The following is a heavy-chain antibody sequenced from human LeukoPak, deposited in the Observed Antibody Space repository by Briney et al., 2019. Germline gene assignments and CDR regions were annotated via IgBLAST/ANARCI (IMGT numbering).Heavy chain of an antibody. Sequence: RGSLRLSCAASGFTFSSYWMSWVRQAPGKGLEWVANIKQDGSEKYYVDSVKGRFTISRDNAKNSLYLQMNSLRAEDTAVYYCARDIIVGAPGRWGQGTLVTVSS. J-gene: IGHJ4*02. CDR3: ARDIIVGAPGR. V-gene: IGHV3-7*01. CDR2: IKQDGSEK. CDR1: GFTFSSYW. D-gene: IGHD1-26*01.